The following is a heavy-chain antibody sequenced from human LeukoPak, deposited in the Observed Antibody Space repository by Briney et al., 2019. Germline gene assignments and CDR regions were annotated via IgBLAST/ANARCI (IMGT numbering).Heavy chain of an antibody. Sequence: PGGALGLSCAASGFTFSSYNINWVRQPPGKGLEWLSSISTGSNYIYYADSVRGRFTISRDNAINTLYLQMNSLRPDDTALYYCARVVKGGYDYWAQGTRVTVSS. J-gene: IGHJ4*02. CDR2: ISTGSNYI. D-gene: IGHD5-12*01. V-gene: IGHV3-21*01. CDR3: ARVVKGGYDY. CDR1: GFTFSSYN.